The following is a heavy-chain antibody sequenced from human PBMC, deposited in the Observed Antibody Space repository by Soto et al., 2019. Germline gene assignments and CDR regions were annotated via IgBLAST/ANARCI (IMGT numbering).Heavy chain of an antibody. J-gene: IGHJ4*02. CDR1: GFNFRRYA. CDR2: ISYDGTDK. D-gene: IGHD3-22*01. CDR3: ARGKDYYDASTYTFDY. Sequence: GGSLRLSCAASGFNFRRYAMHWVRQAPGKGLEWVAVISYDGTDKYYADSVKGRVTFSRDNSKDALYLQMSSLRTEDTAVYYCARGKDYYDASTYTFDYWGQGTLVTVS. V-gene: IGHV3-30*14.